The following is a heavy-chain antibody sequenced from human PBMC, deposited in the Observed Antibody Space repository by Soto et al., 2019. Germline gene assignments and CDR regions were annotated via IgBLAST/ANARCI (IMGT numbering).Heavy chain of an antibody. CDR3: AKAEHDFWCGYYPRYYFDY. J-gene: IGHJ4*02. Sequence: EVQLLESGGGLVQPGGSLRLSCAASGFTFSSYAMSWVRQAPGKGLEWVSAISGSGGSTYYADSVKGRFTISRDNSKKTRYLQMNSLRAEDTAVYYCAKAEHDFWCGYYPRYYFDYWGQGTLVTVSS. D-gene: IGHD3-3*01. CDR1: GFTFSSYA. V-gene: IGHV3-23*01. CDR2: ISGSGGST.